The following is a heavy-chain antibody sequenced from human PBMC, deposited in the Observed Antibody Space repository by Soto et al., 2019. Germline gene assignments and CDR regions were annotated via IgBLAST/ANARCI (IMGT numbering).Heavy chain of an antibody. D-gene: IGHD6-19*01. CDR3: ADIAVSHTGDY. J-gene: IGHJ4*02. V-gene: IGHV3-15*02. CDR1: GITLSNVW. Sequence: EVQLVESGGALVKPGGSLRLSCAASGITLSNVWMNWVRQAPGKGLEWVARIKTKSEAETTDYAAPVKGRFIISRDESKNTLYLQMNSLKTEDTGVYYCADIAVSHTGDYWGQGTLVTVSS. CDR2: IKTKSEAETT.